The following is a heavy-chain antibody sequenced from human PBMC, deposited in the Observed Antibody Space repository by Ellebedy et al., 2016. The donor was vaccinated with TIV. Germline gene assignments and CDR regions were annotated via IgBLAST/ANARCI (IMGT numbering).Heavy chain of an antibody. V-gene: IGHV3-23*01. CDR3: AIYDGSGSYSWFDP. D-gene: IGHD3-10*01. CDR1: GFTFVNYA. J-gene: IGHJ5*02. CDR2: ISGSGTTT. Sequence: PGGSLRLSCAASGFTFVNYAMSWVRQAPGRGLEWVSVISGSGTTTYYADSVKGRFTISRDNSKNTLYLQMDSLRAEDTAVYFCAIYDGSGSYSWFDPWGQGTLVTVSS.